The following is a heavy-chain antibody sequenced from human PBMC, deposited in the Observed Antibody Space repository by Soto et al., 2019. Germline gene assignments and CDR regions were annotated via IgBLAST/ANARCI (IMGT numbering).Heavy chain of an antibody. CDR3: ARETSYDFWSGYVGFDP. CDR1: GGSISSYY. V-gene: IGHV4-59*01. CDR2: IYYSGST. J-gene: IGHJ5*02. D-gene: IGHD3-3*01. Sequence: SETLSLTCTVSGGSISSYYWSWIRQPAGKGLEWIGNIYYSGSTKYNPSLKSRVTISVDRSRNHFSLNLRSVTTADTALYYCARETSYDFWSGYVGFDPWGQGTLVTVSS.